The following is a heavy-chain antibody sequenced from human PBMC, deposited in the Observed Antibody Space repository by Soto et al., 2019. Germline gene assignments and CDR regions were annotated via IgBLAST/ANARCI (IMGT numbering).Heavy chain of an antibody. Sequence: QVQLQESGPGLVKPSQTLSLTCTVSGGSISSGGYYWTWIRQHPGKGQEWIGYNYYSGFTYYNPSLKRRVTXSXAXSXXQFSLKLSSVTAADTAVYYCARGSSIAGLYYGMDVWGQGTTVTVSS. J-gene: IGHJ6*02. CDR2: NYYSGFT. CDR1: GGSISSGGYY. D-gene: IGHD6-6*01. CDR3: ARGSSIAGLYYGMDV. V-gene: IGHV4-31*03.